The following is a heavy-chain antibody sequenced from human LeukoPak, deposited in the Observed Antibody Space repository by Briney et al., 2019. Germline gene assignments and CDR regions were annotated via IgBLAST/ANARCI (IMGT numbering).Heavy chain of an antibody. Sequence: ASVKVSCKASGYTFTCYCIDWVRQPPAPGLEWMGVINANSGGTNYAQKYQGRVTMTRDTSISTAYMELNRLKSDDTAAYFCAREKAARTTTTWFFDSWGQGTPVTVSS. CDR3: AREKAARTTTTWFFDS. D-gene: IGHD3-9*01. J-gene: IGHJ4*02. V-gene: IGHV1-2*02. CDR2: INANSGGT. CDR1: GYTFTCYC.